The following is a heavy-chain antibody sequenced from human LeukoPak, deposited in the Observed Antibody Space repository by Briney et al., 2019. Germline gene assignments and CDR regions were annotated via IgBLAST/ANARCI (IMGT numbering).Heavy chain of an antibody. CDR1: GYTFTSYG. CDR3: ARGVRIYCSGGSCYLFDYYYYGMDV. J-gene: IGHJ6*02. Sequence: ASVKVSCKASGYTFTSYGISWVRQAPGQGLEWMGWISAYNGNTNYAQKLQGRVTMTTDTSTSTAYKELRSLRSDDTAVYYCARGVRIYCSGGSCYLFDYYYYGMDVWGQGTTVTVSS. CDR2: ISAYNGNT. D-gene: IGHD2-15*01. V-gene: IGHV1-18*01.